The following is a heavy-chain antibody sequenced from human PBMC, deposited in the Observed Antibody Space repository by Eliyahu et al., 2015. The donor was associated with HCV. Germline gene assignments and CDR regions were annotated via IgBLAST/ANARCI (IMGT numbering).Heavy chain of an antibody. CDR2: ISAYNGNT. J-gene: IGHJ6*02. CDR1: GYTFTXYG. CDR3: ARDGFTMIVVVRYGMDV. D-gene: IGHD3-22*01. V-gene: IGHV1-18*01. Sequence: QVQLVQSGAEVKKPGASVKVSCKAXGYTFTXYGISWVRQAPGQGLEWMGWISAYNGNTNYAQKLQGRVTMTTDTSTSTAYMELRSLRSDDTAVYYCARDGFTMIVVVRYGMDVWGQGTTVTVSS.